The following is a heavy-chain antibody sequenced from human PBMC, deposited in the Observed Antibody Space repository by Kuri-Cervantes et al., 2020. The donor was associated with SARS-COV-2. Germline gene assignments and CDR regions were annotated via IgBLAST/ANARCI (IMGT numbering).Heavy chain of an antibody. Sequence: ASVKVSCKASGYTFSNYGISWVRQAPGQGREWMGWISTYDGNTKYAQIVQGRVTMTTDTSTRTVYMELRSLGSDDTAVYYLARDRTDPKLDIVVVPAVPFDPWGQGTLVTVSS. CDR2: ISTYDGNT. D-gene: IGHD2-2*01. CDR1: GYTFSNYG. V-gene: IGHV1-18*01. CDR3: ARDRTDPKLDIVVVPAVPFDP. J-gene: IGHJ5*02.